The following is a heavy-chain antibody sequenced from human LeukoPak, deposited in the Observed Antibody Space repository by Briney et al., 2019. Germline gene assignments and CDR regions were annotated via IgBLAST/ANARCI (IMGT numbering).Heavy chain of an antibody. J-gene: IGHJ4*02. CDR3: AKSDCSSTRCYVVDY. CDR1: GFTFSSYA. CDR2: ISGSGGST. D-gene: IGHD2-2*01. V-gene: IGHV3-23*01. Sequence: PGGSLRLSCTASGFTFSSYAMNWVRQAPGKGLEWVSGISGSGGSTYCADSVKGRFTISRDNSKNTLYLQMNSLRAEDTAVYYCAKSDCSSTRCYVVDYWGQETLVTVSS.